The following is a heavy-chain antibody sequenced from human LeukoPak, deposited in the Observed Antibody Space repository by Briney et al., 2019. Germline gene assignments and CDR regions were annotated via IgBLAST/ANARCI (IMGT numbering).Heavy chain of an antibody. V-gene: IGHV3-11*04. CDR2: ISSSGSTI. Sequence: GGSLRLSCAASGFTFSDYYMSWIRQAPGKGLEWVSYISSSGSTIYYADSVKGRFTISRDNAKNSLYLQMNSLRAEDTAVYYCARDETNCSSTSCYRRARDRGFDYWGQGTLVTVSS. CDR3: ARDETNCSSTSCYRRARDRGFDY. D-gene: IGHD2-2*01. J-gene: IGHJ4*02. CDR1: GFTFSDYY.